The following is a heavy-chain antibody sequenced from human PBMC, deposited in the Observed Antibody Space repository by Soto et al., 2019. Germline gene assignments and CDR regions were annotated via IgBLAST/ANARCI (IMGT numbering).Heavy chain of an antibody. Sequence: QVQLLESGGGVVQPGTSLRLSCATSGLTFTKYGFHWVRQSPGKGLEWVAFIWHDGSQKYYADSVKGRFTISRDSSKKTGFLKMNGLEEGERAVYYGARDWGNGDFFGGGGGCVGDYWGQGTMVTVSS. CDR2: IWHDGSQK. V-gene: IGHV3-33*01. J-gene: IGHJ4*02. D-gene: IGHD3-16*01. CDR1: GLTFTKYG. CDR3: ARDWGNGDFFGGGGGCVGDY.